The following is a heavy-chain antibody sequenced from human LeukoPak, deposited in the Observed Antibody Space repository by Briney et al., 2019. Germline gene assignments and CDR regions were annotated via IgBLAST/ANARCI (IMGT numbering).Heavy chain of an antibody. D-gene: IGHD3-22*01. CDR1: GFTFTNYG. CDR2: ISTDGSNK. V-gene: IGHV3-30*03. Sequence: GRSLRLSCAASGFTFTNYGLHWVRQAPGKGLEWVALISTDGSNKNYADSVKGRFTISRDNSKNTLYLQMNSLRAEDTAAYYCARDQLLYYYDSSGPLGYWGQGTLVTVSS. J-gene: IGHJ4*02. CDR3: ARDQLLYYYDSSGPLGY.